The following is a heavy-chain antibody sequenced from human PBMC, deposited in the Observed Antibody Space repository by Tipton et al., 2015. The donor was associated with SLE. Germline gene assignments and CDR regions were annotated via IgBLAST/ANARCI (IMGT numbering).Heavy chain of an antibody. J-gene: IGHJ4*02. CDR2: ISWNSGSI. D-gene: IGHD1-26*01. Sequence: SLRLSCAASGFTFDDYAMHWVRQAPGKGLEWVSGISWNSGSIGYADSVKGRFTISRHNSKNTLYLQMNSLRAEDTAVYYCAKGGPGGYYFDYWGQGTLVTVSS. V-gene: IGHV3-9*01. CDR1: GFTFDDYA. CDR3: AKGGPGGYYFDY.